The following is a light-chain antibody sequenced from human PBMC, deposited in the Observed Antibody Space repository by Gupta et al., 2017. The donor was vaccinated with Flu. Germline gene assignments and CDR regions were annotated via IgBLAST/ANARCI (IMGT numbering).Light chain of an antibody. CDR1: RSNIGAGYE. V-gene: IGLV1-40*01. CDR3: QSYDSSMSGVV. J-gene: IGLJ2*01. CDR2: GNN. Sequence: QSVLTQPPSVSGAPGQRVHISCTGNRSNIGAGYEVHWYQPLPGTAPKLLIYGNNNRPSGVPDRFSGSKSGASASLVITGLQAEDEADYYCQSYDSSMSGVVFGGGTKLTVL.